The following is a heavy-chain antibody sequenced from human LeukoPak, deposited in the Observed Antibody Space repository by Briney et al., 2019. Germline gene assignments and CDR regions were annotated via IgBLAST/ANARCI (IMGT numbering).Heavy chain of an antibody. D-gene: IGHD2-8*02. V-gene: IGHV3-21*01. Sequence: GGSLRLSCAASGFTFSSYSMNWVRQAPGKGLEWVSSISSSSSYIYYADSVKGRFTISRDNAKNSLYLQMNSLRAEDTAVYYCARERPKLEVFDYWGQGTLVTVSS. CDR3: ARERPKLEVFDY. CDR2: ISSSSSYI. J-gene: IGHJ4*02. CDR1: GFTFSSYS.